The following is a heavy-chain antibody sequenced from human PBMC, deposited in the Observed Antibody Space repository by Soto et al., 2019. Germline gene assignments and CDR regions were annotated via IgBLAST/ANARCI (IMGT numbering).Heavy chain of an antibody. D-gene: IGHD2-2*02. V-gene: IGHV3-23*01. CDR1: GFTFSSYA. CDR2: ISGSGGST. Sequence: EVQLLESGGGLVQPGGSLRLSCAASGFTFSSYAMSWVRQAPGKGLEWVSAISGSGGSTYYADSVKGRFTISRDNSKNTLYLQMTSLRAEDTAVYYCAKAFYCSSTSCYIYFDYWGQGTLVTVSS. CDR3: AKAFYCSSTSCYIYFDY. J-gene: IGHJ4*02.